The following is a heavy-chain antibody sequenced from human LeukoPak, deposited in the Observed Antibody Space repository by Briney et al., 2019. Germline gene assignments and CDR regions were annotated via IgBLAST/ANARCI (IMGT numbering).Heavy chain of an antibody. V-gene: IGHV3-23*01. J-gene: IGHJ5*02. CDR2: ISGSGGST. CDR3: AKGDDYGDYSWFDP. D-gene: IGHD4-17*01. Sequence: GGSLRLSCAASGFTFSSYSMSWVRQAPGKGLEWVSAISGSGGSTYYADSVKGRFTISRDNSKNTLYLQMNSLRAEDTAVYYCAKGDDYGDYSWFDPWGQGTLVTVSS. CDR1: GFTFSSYS.